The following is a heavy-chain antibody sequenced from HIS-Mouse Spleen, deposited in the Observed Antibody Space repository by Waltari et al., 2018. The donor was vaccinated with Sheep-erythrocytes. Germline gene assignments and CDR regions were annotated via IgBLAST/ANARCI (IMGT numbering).Heavy chain of an antibody. CDR3: ASESLYSGSYYYFDY. Sequence: EVQLVESGGGLIQPGGSLRLSCAASGFTVSSNYMSWVRQAPGKGPEWVSVFYSRGSTYDADSWKGRVTSSRDNSKNTLYLQMNSLRAEDTAVYYCASESLYSGSYYYFDYWGQGTLVTVSS. V-gene: IGHV3-53*01. J-gene: IGHJ4*02. CDR2: FYSRGST. D-gene: IGHD1-26*01. CDR1: GFTVSSNY.